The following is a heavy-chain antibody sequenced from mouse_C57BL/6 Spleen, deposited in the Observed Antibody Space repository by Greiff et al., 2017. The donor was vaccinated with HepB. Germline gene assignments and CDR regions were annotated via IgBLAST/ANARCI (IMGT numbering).Heavy chain of an antibody. D-gene: IGHD1-1*01. V-gene: IGHV1-80*01. Sequence: VQLQQSGAELVKPGASVKISCKASGYTFTSYCMNWVKQRPGQGLEWIGQIYPGSGDTNYNGKFKGKATLTADKSSSTAYMQLSSLTSEDSAVYFCVNKGTTVVGYFDYRGQGTTLTVSA. J-gene: IGHJ2*01. CDR1: GYTFTSYC. CDR2: IYPGSGDT. CDR3: VNKGTTVVGYFDY.